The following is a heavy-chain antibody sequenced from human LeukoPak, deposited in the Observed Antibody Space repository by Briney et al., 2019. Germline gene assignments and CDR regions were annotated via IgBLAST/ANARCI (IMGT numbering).Heavy chain of an antibody. D-gene: IGHD2-2*01. CDR1: GFTFSSYA. J-gene: IGHJ4*02. CDR2: IDPSSTYI. V-gene: IGHV3-21*01. Sequence: GGSLRLSCAASGFTFSSYAMSWVRQAPGKGLEWVSAIDPSSTYIYYADSVKGRFTISRDNAENSLYLQMNRLRVEATAVYYCARAPTVLVGYCSSSSCQADYWGQGTLVTVSS. CDR3: ARAPTVLVGYCSSSSCQADY.